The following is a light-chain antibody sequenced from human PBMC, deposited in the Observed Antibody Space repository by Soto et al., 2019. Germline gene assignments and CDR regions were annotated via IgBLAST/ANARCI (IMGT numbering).Light chain of an antibody. CDR3: RQFNSYSGT. Sequence: DIQITQSPSTLSASVGDRVTITCRASQNINSWLAWYQQKPGKAPKLLISDASSLESGVPSRFSGSGSGTDFTLTISSLQPEDFATYYCRQFNSYSGTFGQGTKADIK. CDR2: DAS. V-gene: IGKV1-5*01. J-gene: IGKJ1*01. CDR1: QNINSW.